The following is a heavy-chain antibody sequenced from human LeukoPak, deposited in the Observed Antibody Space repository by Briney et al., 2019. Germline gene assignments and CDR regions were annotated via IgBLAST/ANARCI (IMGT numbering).Heavy chain of an antibody. CDR1: GFTFSDYY. D-gene: IGHD1-1*01. Sequence: PGGSLRLSCAASGFTFSDYYMSWIRQAPGKGLEWVSYISSSGSTIYYADSLKGRLTISRDNAKNSLYLQMNSLRAEDTAVYYCARDVNWNWFDPWGQGTLVTVSS. V-gene: IGHV3-11*01. CDR2: ISSSGSTI. J-gene: IGHJ5*02. CDR3: ARDVNWNWFDP.